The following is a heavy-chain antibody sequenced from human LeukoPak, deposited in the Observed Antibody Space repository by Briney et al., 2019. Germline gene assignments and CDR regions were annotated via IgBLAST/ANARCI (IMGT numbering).Heavy chain of an antibody. D-gene: IGHD6-19*01. J-gene: IGHJ4*02. Sequence: GESLKISCKGSGHSFTSHRIAWVRQMPGKGLEWMGIIHPADSDTRYSPSFQGQVTISADKSISTAYLQWSSLRASDTAMYYCARSSSGWSFDYWGQGTLVTVSS. CDR1: GHSFTSHR. CDR3: ARSSSGWSFDY. V-gene: IGHV5-51*01. CDR2: IHPADSDT.